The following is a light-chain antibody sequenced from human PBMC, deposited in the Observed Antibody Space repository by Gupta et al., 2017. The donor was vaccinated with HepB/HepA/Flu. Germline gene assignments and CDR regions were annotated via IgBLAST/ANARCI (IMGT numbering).Light chain of an antibody. J-gene: IGLJ1*01. Sequence: SYELTQPPSVSVSPGQTARITCSGDALPKQYASWYQQKPGQAPVLVIYKDSERPSGIPGRFSGSSSGTTVTVTISGVQAEDEADYYCQSADSSGTYVFGTGTKVTVL. V-gene: IGLV3-25*03. CDR3: QSADSSGTYV. CDR1: ALPKQY. CDR2: KDS.